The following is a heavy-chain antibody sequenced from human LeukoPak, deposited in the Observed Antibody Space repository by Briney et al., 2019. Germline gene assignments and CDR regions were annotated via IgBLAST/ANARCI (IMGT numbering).Heavy chain of an antibody. D-gene: IGHD6-13*01. J-gene: IGHJ5*02. CDR3: ASGYSSSWDWFDP. CDR2: TYPADSDT. Sequence: GESLKISCKGSGYSFTTYWIAWVRQMPGKCLEWMGLTYPADSDTGYSPSFQGQVTISADKSISTAYLQWSSLKASDTAMYYCASGYSSSWDWFDPWGQGTLVTVSS. CDR1: GYSFTTYW. V-gene: IGHV5-51*01.